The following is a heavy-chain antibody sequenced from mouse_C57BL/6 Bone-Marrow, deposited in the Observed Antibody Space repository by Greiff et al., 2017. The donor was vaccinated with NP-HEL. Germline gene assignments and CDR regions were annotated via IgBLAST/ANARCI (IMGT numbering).Heavy chain of an antibody. Sequence: EVKLVESGPELVKPGASVKISCKASGYSFTGYYMNWVKQSPEKSLEWIGEINPSTGGTTYNQKFKAKATLTVEKSSSTAYMQLKSLTSEDSAVYYCARYGGYDVGYFDVWGTGTTVTVSS. CDR3: ARYGGYDVGYFDV. D-gene: IGHD2-2*01. CDR2: INPSTGGT. J-gene: IGHJ1*03. CDR1: GYSFTGYY. V-gene: IGHV1-42*01.